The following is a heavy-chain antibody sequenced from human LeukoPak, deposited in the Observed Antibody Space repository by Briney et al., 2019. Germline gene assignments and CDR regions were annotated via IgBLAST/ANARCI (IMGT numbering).Heavy chain of an antibody. V-gene: IGHV1-46*01. CDR2: INPSGGST. CDR3: ARNPFPYAGYDY. J-gene: IGHJ4*02. D-gene: IGHD2-2*01. CDR1: GYTFTSYY. Sequence: ASVKVSCKASGYTFTSYYMHWVRRAPGQGLEWMGIINPSGGSTSYAQKFQGRVTMTRDMSTSTVYMELSSLRSEDTAVYYCARNPFPYAGYDYWGQGTLVTVSS.